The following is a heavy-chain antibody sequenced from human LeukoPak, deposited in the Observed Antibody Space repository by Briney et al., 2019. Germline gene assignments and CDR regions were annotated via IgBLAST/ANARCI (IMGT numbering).Heavy chain of an antibody. CDR1: GFTFSSYG. J-gene: IGHJ4*02. CDR2: IWYDGSNK. CDR3: AKDETTVVTPFDY. D-gene: IGHD4-17*01. Sequence: PGGSLRLSCAASGFTFSSYGMHWVRQAPGKGLEWVAVIWYDGSNKYYADSVKGRFTISRDNSKNTLYLQMNSLRAEDTAVYYCAKDETTVVTPFDYWGQGTLVTVSS. V-gene: IGHV3-33*06.